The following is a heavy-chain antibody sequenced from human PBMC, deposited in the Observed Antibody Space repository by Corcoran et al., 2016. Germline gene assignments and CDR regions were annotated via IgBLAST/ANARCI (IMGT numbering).Heavy chain of an antibody. CDR1: GYTFTSYA. D-gene: IGHD2-21*01. J-gene: IGHJ6*02. CDR3: ARWFEVDPYGMDV. Sequence: QVQLVQSGAEVKKPGASVKVSCKASGYTFTSYAMHWVRQAPGQRFEWMGWINAGNGNTKYSQKFQGRVTITRDTSASTAYMELSSLRSEDTAVYYCARWFEVDPYGMDVWGQGTTVTVSS. V-gene: IGHV1-3*01. CDR2: INAGNGNT.